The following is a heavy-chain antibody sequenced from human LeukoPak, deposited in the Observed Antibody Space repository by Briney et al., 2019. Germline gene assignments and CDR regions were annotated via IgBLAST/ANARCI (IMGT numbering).Heavy chain of an antibody. V-gene: IGHV1-2*02. CDR1: GYTFTGYY. CDR3: ARWAMAGTSWFDP. J-gene: IGHJ5*02. Sequence: ASVKVSCKASGYTFTGYYMHWVRQAPGQGLERMGWINPNSGGTNYAQKFQGRVTMTRDTSISTAYMELSRLRSDDTAVYYCARWAMAGTSWFDPWGQGTLVTVSS. D-gene: IGHD6-19*01. CDR2: INPNSGGT.